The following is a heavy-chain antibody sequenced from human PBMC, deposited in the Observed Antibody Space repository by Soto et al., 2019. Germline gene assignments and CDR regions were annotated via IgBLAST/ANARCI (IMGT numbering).Heavy chain of an antibody. CDR3: ARVVSVLGYCSGGSFYWEDDY. V-gene: IGHV1-18*01. CDR2: ISAYNGNT. J-gene: IGHJ4*02. Sequence: QVQLVQSGAEVKKPGASVKVSCKASGYTFTSYGISWVRQAPGQGLEWMGWISAYNGNTNYAQKLQGRVTMTTDTSTSTAYMELRSLRSDDTAVYYCARVVSVLGYCSGGSFYWEDDYWGQGTLVTVSS. CDR1: GYTFTSYG. D-gene: IGHD2-15*01.